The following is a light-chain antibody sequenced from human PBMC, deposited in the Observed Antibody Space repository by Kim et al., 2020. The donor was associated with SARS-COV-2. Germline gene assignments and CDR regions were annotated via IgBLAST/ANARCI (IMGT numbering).Light chain of an antibody. CDR3: QVWASSTVV. J-gene: IGLJ2*01. Sequence: SYELTQPPSVSVSPGQTATITCSGDELGEKYVCWYQQKPGQPPVLVIYQDTKRPSGTPERFSGSNSGNTATLTISGAQAMDEADYFCQVWASSTVVFGGGTQLTVL. CDR1: ELGEKY. V-gene: IGLV3-1*01. CDR2: QDT.